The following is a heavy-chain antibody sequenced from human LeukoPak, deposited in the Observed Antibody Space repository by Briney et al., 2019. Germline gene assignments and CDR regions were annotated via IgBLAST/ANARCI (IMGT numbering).Heavy chain of an antibody. CDR2: ISGSGGTT. J-gene: IGHJ4*02. Sequence: PGGPLILSCAASGFTFSTYAMGWVRQAPGKGLEWVSAISGSGGTTSYADSVKGRFTISRDNSKNTLDLQMNSLRAEDTALYYCARYNSGYDSWGQGTLVTVSS. V-gene: IGHV3-23*01. CDR3: ARYNSGYDS. D-gene: IGHD5-12*01. CDR1: GFTFSTYA.